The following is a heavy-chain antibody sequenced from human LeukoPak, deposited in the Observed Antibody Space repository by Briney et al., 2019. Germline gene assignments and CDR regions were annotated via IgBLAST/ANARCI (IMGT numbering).Heavy chain of an antibody. CDR2: IIPILGIA. CDR1: GGTFSSYA. V-gene: IGHV1-69*04. CDR3: ATECGGSCSGDY. Sequence: SVKVSCKASGGTFSSYAISWVRQAPGQGLEWMGRIIPILGIANYAQKFQGRVTITADKSTSTAYMELSSLRSEDTAVYYCATECGGSCSGDYWGQGTLVTDSS. D-gene: IGHD2-15*01. J-gene: IGHJ4*02.